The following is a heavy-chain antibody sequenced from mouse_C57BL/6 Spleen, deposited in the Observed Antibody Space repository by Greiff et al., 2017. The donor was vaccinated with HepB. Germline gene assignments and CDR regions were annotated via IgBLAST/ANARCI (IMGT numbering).Heavy chain of an antibody. J-gene: IGHJ4*01. V-gene: IGHV5-16*01. CDR3: ARIYYGYDYAMDY. CDR1: GFTFSDYY. D-gene: IGHD2-2*01. Sequence: DVHLVESEGGLVQPGSSMKLSCTASGFTFSDYYMAWVRQVPEKGLEWVANINYDGSSTYYLDSLKSRFIISRDNAKNILYLQMSSLKSEDTATYYCARIYYGYDYAMDYWGQGTSVTVSS. CDR2: INYDGSST.